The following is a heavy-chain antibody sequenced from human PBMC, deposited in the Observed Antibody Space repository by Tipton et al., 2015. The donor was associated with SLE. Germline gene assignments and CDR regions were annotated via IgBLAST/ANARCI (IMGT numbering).Heavy chain of an antibody. J-gene: IGHJ6*03. CDR2: ISGNGGIT. CDR3: ARQNSSGWARDYMDV. Sequence: SLRLSCAASGFTFTNYAMSWVRQAPGKGLEWVSEISGNGGITFYADSVRGRFTISRDNAKNTVYLQMNSLRADDTAVYYCARQNSSGWARDYMDVWGKGTPVTVSS. D-gene: IGHD6-19*01. CDR1: GFTFTNYA. V-gene: IGHV3-23*01.